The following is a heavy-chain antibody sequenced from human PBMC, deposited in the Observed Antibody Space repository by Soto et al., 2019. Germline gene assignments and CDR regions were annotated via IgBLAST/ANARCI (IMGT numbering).Heavy chain of an antibody. D-gene: IGHD2-21*02. Sequence: ASVKVSCKASGYTFTGYYMHWVRHAPGQGLEWMGWINPNSGGTNYAQKFQGWVTMTRDTSISTAYMELSRLRSDDTAVYYCARGMTAGGAGYYYYYGMDVWGQGTTVTVSS. CDR3: ARGMTAGGAGYYYYYGMDV. V-gene: IGHV1-2*04. CDR1: GYTFTGYY. J-gene: IGHJ6*02. CDR2: INPNSGGT.